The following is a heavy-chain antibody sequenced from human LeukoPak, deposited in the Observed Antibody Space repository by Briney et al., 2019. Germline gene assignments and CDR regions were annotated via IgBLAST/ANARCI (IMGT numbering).Heavy chain of an antibody. V-gene: IGHV4-39*01. Sequence: NSSETPSLTCTVSGGSISSSSYYWGWIRQPPGKGLEWIGSIYYSGSTYYNPSLKSRVTISVDTSKNQFSLKLSSVTAADTAVYYCARQETTYYYDSSGYYFKNWFDPWGQGTLVTVSS. CDR3: ARQETTYYYDSSGYYFKNWFDP. CDR1: GGSISSSSYY. D-gene: IGHD3-22*01. CDR2: IYYSGST. J-gene: IGHJ5*02.